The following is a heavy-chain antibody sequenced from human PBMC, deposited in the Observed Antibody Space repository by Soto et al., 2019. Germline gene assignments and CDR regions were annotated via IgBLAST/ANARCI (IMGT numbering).Heavy chain of an antibody. CDR2: IYDSGST. D-gene: IGHD3-9*01. J-gene: IGHJ4*02. CDR3: ARAPHYEILAAIDY. CDR1: GASVNSDVYY. Sequence: QVQLQESGPGMVRPSQTLSLTCTVSGASVNSDVYYWTWIRQHPEKGLEWIGYIYDSGSTYYNPSLESRVSISLDTPNNQFSLNLKSVTAADTAIYSCARAPHYEILAAIDYWGQGTLVTVSS. V-gene: IGHV4-31*03.